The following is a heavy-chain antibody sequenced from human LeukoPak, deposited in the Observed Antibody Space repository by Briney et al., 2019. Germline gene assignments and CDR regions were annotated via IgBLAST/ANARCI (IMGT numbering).Heavy chain of an antibody. CDR1: GGSISSSSYY. Sequence: SQTLSLTCTVSGGSISSSSYYRGWIRQPPREGLEWIGSIYYSGGTYYNPSPKSRVTISVDTSKNQFSLKLSCVTAADTAVYYCARHHVWGSYRYMSLWGQGTLVTVSS. D-gene: IGHD3-16*02. CDR2: IYYSGGT. J-gene: IGHJ4*02. V-gene: IGHV4-39*01. CDR3: ARHHVWGSYRYMSL.